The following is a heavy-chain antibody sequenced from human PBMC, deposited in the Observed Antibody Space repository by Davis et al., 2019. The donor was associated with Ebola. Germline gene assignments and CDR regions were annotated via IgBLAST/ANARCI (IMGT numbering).Heavy chain of an antibody. J-gene: IGHJ4*02. V-gene: IGHV1-18*04. CDR3: ARRDSSGYYYWPFDY. D-gene: IGHD3-22*01. Sequence: AASVKVSCKASGYTFTSYGISWVRQAPGQGLEWMGWISAYNGNTNYAQKLQGRVTMTTDTSTSTAYMELSSLRSEDTAVYYCARRDSSGYYYWPFDYWGQGTLVTVSS. CDR1: GYTFTSYG. CDR2: ISAYNGNT.